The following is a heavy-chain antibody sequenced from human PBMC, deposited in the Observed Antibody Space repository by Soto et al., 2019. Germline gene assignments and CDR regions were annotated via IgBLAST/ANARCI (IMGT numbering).Heavy chain of an antibody. CDR2: INTYNGYT. CDR3: ARDLTKGLDV. CDR1: GYTFTSCG. D-gene: IGHD4-4*01. Sequence: QVHLVQSGAEVKKPWASVKVSCKASGYTFTSCGISWVRQAPGQGLEWMGLINTYNGYTNYPQNFQGRVTMTTDTSTCTVYMELRSLTSDDTAVYYCARDLTKGLDVWGQGTTVTVSS. V-gene: IGHV1-18*01. J-gene: IGHJ6*02.